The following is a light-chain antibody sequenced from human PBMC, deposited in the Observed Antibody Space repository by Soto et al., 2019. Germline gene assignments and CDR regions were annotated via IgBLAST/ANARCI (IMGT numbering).Light chain of an antibody. CDR1: QSVSSSY. CDR3: QQRGNWPLT. J-gene: IGKJ4*01. V-gene: IGKV3D-20*02. Sequence: VLTQSPGTLSLSPGARATPSCRASQSVSSSYLAWYQHKPGQAHRLLIYGASTRATGIPDRFRGSVSGTDLTITISSLQPEDCEVYYCQQRGNWPLTFGGGTKVDIK. CDR2: GAS.